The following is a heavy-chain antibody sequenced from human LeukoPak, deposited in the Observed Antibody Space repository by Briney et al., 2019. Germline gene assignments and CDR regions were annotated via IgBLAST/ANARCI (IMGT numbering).Heavy chain of an antibody. V-gene: IGHV1-69*06. Sequence: SVKVSCKASGGTFSSYAISWVRQAPGQGLEWMGGIIPIFGTANYAQKFQGRVTLTADKSTSTAYMELSSLRSEDTAVYYCARAGDGYIPIDYWGQGTLVTVSS. CDR1: GGTFSSYA. CDR2: IIPIFGTA. J-gene: IGHJ4*02. CDR3: ARAGDGYIPIDY. D-gene: IGHD5-24*01.